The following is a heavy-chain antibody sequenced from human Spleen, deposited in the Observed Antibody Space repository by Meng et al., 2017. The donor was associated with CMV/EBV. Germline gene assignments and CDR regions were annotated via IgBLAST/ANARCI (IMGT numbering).Heavy chain of an antibody. D-gene: IGHD3-10*01. CDR2: INHRGST. Sequence: YCWSCIRQPPGKGLEWIGEINHRGSTSYNPSLKSRVTISVDTSKNQFSLKLSSVTAADTAVYYCARVLYYYGSGSYYNDGMGDFDYWGQGTLVTVSS. J-gene: IGHJ4*02. CDR3: ARVLYYYGSGSYYNDGMGDFDY. CDR1: YC. V-gene: IGHV4-34*13.